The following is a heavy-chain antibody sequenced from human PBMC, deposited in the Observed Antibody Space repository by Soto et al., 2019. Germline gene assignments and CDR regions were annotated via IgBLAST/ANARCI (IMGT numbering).Heavy chain of an antibody. Sequence: QVQLQESGPGLVKPSQTLSLTCTVSGGSTSSGGYYWSWIRQHPGKGLEWIGYIYYSTYYNPSLKSRVTISVDTSKNQFSLKLSSVTAADTAVYYCARDYRASYPAYYYYGMDVWGQGTTVTVSS. J-gene: IGHJ6*02. D-gene: IGHD3-16*02. CDR2: IYYST. V-gene: IGHV4-31*03. CDR3: ARDYRASYPAYYYYGMDV. CDR1: GGSTSSGGYY.